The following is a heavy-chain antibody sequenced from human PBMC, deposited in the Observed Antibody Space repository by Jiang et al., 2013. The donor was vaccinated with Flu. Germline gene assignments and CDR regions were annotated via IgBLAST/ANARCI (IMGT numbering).Heavy chain of an antibody. V-gene: IGHV1-46*03. CDR3: ARGPSGYDFGDY. CDR1: GYILTSYF. D-gene: IGHD5-12*01. Sequence: SGAEVKKPGASVKVSCKASGYILTSYFMHWVRQAPGQGLEWMGRINPSGGSTSYAQKIQGRVTMTRDTSTSTVYMELSSLRSEDTAVYFCARGPSGYDFGDYWGQGTLVTVSS. CDR2: INPSGGST. J-gene: IGHJ4*02.